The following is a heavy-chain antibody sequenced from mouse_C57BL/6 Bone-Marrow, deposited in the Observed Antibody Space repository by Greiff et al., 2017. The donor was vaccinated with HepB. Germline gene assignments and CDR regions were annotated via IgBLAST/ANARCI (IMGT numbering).Heavy chain of an antibody. Sequence: VQLQESGPELVKPGASVKISCKASGYAFSSSWMNWVKQRPGQGLEWIGRIYPGDGGTNYNGKFKGKATLTADKSSSTAYMQLSSLTSEDSAVYFCARDPLYGDYYVEYFDYWGQGTTLTVSS. V-gene: IGHV1-82*01. CDR3: ARDPLYGDYYVEYFDY. CDR1: GYAFSSSW. J-gene: IGHJ2*01. D-gene: IGHD2-3*01. CDR2: IYPGDGGT.